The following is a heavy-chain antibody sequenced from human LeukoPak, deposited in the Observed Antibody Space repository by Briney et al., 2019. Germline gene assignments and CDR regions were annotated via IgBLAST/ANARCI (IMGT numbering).Heavy chain of an antibody. Sequence: PGGSLRLSCAASGFTFSGYGMHWVRQTPGKGLEWVAVIWYDGGNKFYADSVKGRFTISRDNSKNTLYLQMNSLRAEDTAVYYCAKAHCSPTSCSRIDYWGQGTLVTVS. CDR1: GFTFSGYG. CDR3: AKAHCSPTSCSRIDY. CDR2: IWYDGGNK. V-gene: IGHV3-33*06. J-gene: IGHJ4*02. D-gene: IGHD2-2*01.